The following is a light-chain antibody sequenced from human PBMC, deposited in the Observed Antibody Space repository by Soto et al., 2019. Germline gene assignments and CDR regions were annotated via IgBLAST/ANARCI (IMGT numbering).Light chain of an antibody. J-gene: IGLJ1*01. CDR1: SSDVGIYNY. CDR3: QSYDSTLSARYV. CDR2: DVT. Sequence: QSALTQPPSASGSPGQSVTISCTGTSSDVGIYNYVSWYQQHPGKAPKLMIYDVTKRPSGVPDRFSGSKSDSTASLTVSGLQAADEADYYCQSYDSTLSARYVFGTGTKLTVL. V-gene: IGLV2-8*01.